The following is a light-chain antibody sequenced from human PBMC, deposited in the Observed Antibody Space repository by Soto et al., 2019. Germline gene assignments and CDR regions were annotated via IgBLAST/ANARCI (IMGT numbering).Light chain of an antibody. CDR3: QQLNSYLLT. J-gene: IGKJ4*01. CDR2: AAS. CDR1: QGISSY. Sequence: DIQLTQSPSFLSASVGDRVTITCRASQGISSYLAWYQQTPGKAPKLLIYAASTLQSAVPSRFRGGGSRTEFTLTISSLQPEDFATYYCQQLNSYLLTFGGGNKVEMK. V-gene: IGKV1-9*01.